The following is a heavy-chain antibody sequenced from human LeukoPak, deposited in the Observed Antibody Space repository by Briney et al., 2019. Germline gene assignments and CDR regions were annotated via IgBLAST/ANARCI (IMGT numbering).Heavy chain of an antibody. CDR1: GFTFSGSA. J-gene: IGHJ4*02. D-gene: IGHD3-10*01. CDR2: IRSKANSYAA. V-gene: IGHV3-73*01. Sequence: PGGSLRLSCAASGFTFSGSAMHWVRQASGKGLEWVGRIRSKANSYAAAYAASVKGRFTISRDDSKNTAYLQMNSLRAEDTAVYYCARDVGWGMVREVFDYWGQGTLVTVSS. CDR3: ARDVGWGMVREVFDY.